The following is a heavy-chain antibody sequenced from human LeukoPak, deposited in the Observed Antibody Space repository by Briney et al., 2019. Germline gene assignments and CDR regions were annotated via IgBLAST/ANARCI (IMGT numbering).Heavy chain of an antibody. V-gene: IGHV5-51*01. D-gene: IGHD6-19*01. CDR2: IYPGDSDT. CDR3: ARRISMGVAGTYYFDY. J-gene: IGHJ4*02. Sequence: GESLKISCKGSGCSFTSYWIGWVRQMPGKGLEWMGIIYPGDSDTRYSPSFQGQVTISADKSISTAYLQWSSLKASDTAMYYCARRISMGVAGTYYFDYWGQGTLVTVSS. CDR1: GCSFTSYW.